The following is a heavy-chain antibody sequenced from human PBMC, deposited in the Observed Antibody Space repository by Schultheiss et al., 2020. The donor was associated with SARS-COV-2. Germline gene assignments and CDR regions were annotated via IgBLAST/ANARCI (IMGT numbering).Heavy chain of an antibody. CDR3: ARDEYSSSWYGFYFQH. CDR2: MNPNSGNT. V-gene: IGHV1-8*01. CDR1: GYTFTSYD. J-gene: IGHJ1*01. D-gene: IGHD6-13*01. Sequence: ASVKVSCKASGYTFTSYDINWVRQATGQGLEWMGWMNPNSGNTGYAQKFQGRVTITADKSTSTAYMELSSLRSEDTAVYYCARDEYSSSWYGFYFQHWGQGTLVTVSS.